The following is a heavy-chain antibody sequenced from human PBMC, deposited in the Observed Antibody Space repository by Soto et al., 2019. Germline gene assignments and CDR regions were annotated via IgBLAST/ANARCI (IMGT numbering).Heavy chain of an antibody. CDR2: INPNSVGT. CDR1: GYTFTGHY. J-gene: IGHJ3*02. Sequence: ASVKVSCKASGYTFTGHYMHWVRQAPGQGLEWMGWINPNSVGTNYAEKFQGRVTMTRDTSIGTAYMELSRLRSDDTAVYYCAREPMVRAAHGFDIWGQGTMVTVS. V-gene: IGHV1-2*02. CDR3: AREPMVRAAHGFDI. D-gene: IGHD3-10*01.